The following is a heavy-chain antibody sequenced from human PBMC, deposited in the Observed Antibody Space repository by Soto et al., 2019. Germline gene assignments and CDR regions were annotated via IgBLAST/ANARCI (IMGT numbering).Heavy chain of an antibody. V-gene: IGHV4-59*11. J-gene: IGHJ4*02. CDR2: IYYSGST. CDR1: GDAIISHY. CDR3: ARETKPPVHYGDSYPPYYFDY. Sequence: KTAETLSLTCRVSGDAIISHYCIWSGHPPGKGREWIGSIYYSGSTNYNPSLKSRVTFSVDTSKNQFSLKLSSMTAADTAVFYCARETKPPVHYGDSYPPYYFDYWGQGALVTVSS. D-gene: IGHD4-17*01.